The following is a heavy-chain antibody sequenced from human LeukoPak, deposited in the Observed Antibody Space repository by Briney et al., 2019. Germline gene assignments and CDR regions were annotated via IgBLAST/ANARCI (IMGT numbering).Heavy chain of an antibody. CDR1: GYTFTRYG. CDR3: ARYCSSTSCSNYYHYYMDV. V-gene: IGHV1-18*01. J-gene: IGHJ6*03. CDR2: ISAYKGNT. Sequence: SVKLSCKASGYTFTRYGISWVRQAPGQGLEWVGWISAYKGNTTYEQKIQGRVTMTTDTSTSTAYMELRSLRSDDTAVYYCARYCSSTSCSNYYHYYMDVWGKGTTVTVS. D-gene: IGHD2-2*01.